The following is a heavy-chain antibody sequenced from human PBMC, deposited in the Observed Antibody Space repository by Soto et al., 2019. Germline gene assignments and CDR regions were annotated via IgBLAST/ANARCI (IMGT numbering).Heavy chain of an antibody. CDR1: GFTFSSYA. Sequence: EVQLLESGGGLVQPGGSLRLSCAASGFTFSSYAMSWVRQAPGKGLEWVSVISGSGGSTYYADSVKGRFTISRDNSKKALYRHMNILRSVDTVVYYRARRLWGGWYFDLWGRCTLVTVSS. V-gene: IGHV3-23*01. D-gene: IGHD2-21*01. CDR3: ARRLWGGWYFDL. J-gene: IGHJ2*01. CDR2: ISGSGGST.